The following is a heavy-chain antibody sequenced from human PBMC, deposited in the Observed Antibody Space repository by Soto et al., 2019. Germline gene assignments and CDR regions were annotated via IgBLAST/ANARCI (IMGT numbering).Heavy chain of an antibody. V-gene: IGHV3-23*01. CDR1: GFTFGGYA. Sequence: EVQLLESGGGLAQPGGSLRLSCAASGFTFGGYAMSWVRQAPGRGLEWVSGISNSGDSTYYADSVKGLFTISRDNSGNTLHLQMNSLRVEDTAVYYCVKDRSIWYHHPPDNWGQGTLVTVSS. D-gene: IGHD6-13*01. CDR2: ISNSGDST. CDR3: VKDRSIWYHHPPDN. J-gene: IGHJ4*02.